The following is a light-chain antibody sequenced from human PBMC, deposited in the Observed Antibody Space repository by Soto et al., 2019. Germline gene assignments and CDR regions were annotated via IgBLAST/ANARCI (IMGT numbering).Light chain of an antibody. Sequence: EIVITQSPATLSVSPGKGVTLSCRASQGTGSTLAWYQQKPGQTPRLLIYGASTRATDVPARFSGSGSGTDFTLTINGLPSEDFAVYYCQHYVTWPLTFGGGTKVESK. CDR3: QHYVTWPLT. V-gene: IGKV3-15*01. J-gene: IGKJ4*01. CDR1: QGTGST. CDR2: GAS.